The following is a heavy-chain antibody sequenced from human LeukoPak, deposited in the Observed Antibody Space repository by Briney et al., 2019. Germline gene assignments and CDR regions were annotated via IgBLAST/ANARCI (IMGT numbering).Heavy chain of an antibody. J-gene: IGHJ3*02. CDR3: ARASVEYYDFWSGYFTWGAFDI. V-gene: IGHV3-23*01. Sequence: GGSLRLSCAASGFTFHSYTMSWVRQAPGKGLEWVSSISGNGATTAYADSLKGRFIISRDNSKNTLFLQMNSLRADDTAVYYCARASVEYYDFWSGYFTWGAFDIWGQGTMVTVSS. D-gene: IGHD3-3*01. CDR1: GFTFHSYT. CDR2: ISGNGATT.